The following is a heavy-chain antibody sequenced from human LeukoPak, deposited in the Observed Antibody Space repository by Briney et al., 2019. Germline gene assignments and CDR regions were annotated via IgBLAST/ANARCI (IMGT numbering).Heavy chain of an antibody. V-gene: IGHV4-59*08. CDR3: ARLKDDSSGYYYFHYFDY. CDR2: IYYSGST. J-gene: IGHJ4*02. CDR1: GGSISSYY. Sequence: SETLFLTCTVSGGSISSYYWSWIRQPPGKGLEWIGYIYYSGSTNYNPSLKSRVTISVDTSKNQFSLKLGSVTAADTAVYYCARLKDDSSGYYYFHYFDYWGQGTLVTVSS. D-gene: IGHD3-22*01.